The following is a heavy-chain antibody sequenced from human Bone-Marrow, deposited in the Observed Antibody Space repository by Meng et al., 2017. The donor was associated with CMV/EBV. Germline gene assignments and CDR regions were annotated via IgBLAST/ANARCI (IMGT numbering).Heavy chain of an antibody. CDR3: AIVPAAIPGV. Sequence: SETLSLTCTVSGYSNSSGYYWGWIRQPPGKGLEWIGSIYHSGSTYYNPSLKSRVTISVDTSKNQFSLKLSSVTAADTAVYYCAIVPAAIPGVWGQGTMVTVSS. CDR1: GYSNSSGYY. CDR2: IYHSGST. J-gene: IGHJ3*01. V-gene: IGHV4-38-2*02. D-gene: IGHD2-2*02.